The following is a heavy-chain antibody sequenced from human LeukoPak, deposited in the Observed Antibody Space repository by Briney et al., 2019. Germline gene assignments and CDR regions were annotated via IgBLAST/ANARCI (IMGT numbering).Heavy chain of an antibody. CDR2: ISWNSGSI. V-gene: IGHV3-9*01. CDR3: AKDNYDILTGYYHYFDY. D-gene: IGHD3-9*01. Sequence: GGSLRLSCAASGFTFDDYAMHWVRQAPGKGLEWVSGISWNSGSIGYADSVKGRFTISRDNSKNTLYLQMNSLRAEDTAVYYCAKDNYDILTGYYHYFDYWGQGTLVTVSS. CDR1: GFTFDDYA. J-gene: IGHJ4*02.